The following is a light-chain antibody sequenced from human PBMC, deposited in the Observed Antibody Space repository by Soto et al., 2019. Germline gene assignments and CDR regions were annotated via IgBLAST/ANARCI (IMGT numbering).Light chain of an antibody. V-gene: IGKV3D-15*01. CDR3: QQYNNWPPIT. CDR2: DSS. Sequence: EIVLTQSPATLSLSPVEIATLSFMASQSLSSNFLAWYQQKPGQPPRLLIYDSSTRATGFPDRFSGSGSGTEFTLTISSLQSEDFAAYYCQQYNNWPPITFGQGTRLEIK. J-gene: IGKJ5*01. CDR1: QSLSSN.